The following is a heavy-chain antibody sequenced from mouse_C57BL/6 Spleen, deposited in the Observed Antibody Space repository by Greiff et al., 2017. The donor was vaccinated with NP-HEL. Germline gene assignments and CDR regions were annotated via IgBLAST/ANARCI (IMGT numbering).Heavy chain of an antibody. J-gene: IGHJ3*01. CDR1: GYTFTSYW. D-gene: IGHD1-1*01. CDR2: IDPSDSYT. V-gene: IGHV1-69*01. CDR3: ARSSQLAIPFAY. Sequence: QVHVKQPGAELVMPGASVKLSCKASGYTFTSYWMHWVKQRPGQGLEWIGEIDPSDSYTNYNQKFKGKSTLTVDKSSSTAYMQLSSLTSEDSAVYYCARSSQLAIPFAYWGQGTLVTVSA.